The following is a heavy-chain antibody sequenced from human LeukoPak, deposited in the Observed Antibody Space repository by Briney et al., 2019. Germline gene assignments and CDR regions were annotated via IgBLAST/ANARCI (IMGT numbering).Heavy chain of an antibody. Sequence: GGSLRLSCAASGFTFNTYTMNWVRQAPGKGLEWVSYISGSSGIIDYADSVRGRFTISRDNAKNSLYLQMNNLRAEDTAVYYCAKDPTVYGDYGSYFDYWGQGTLVTVSS. CDR1: GFTFNTYT. D-gene: IGHD4-17*01. CDR3: AKDPTVYGDYGSYFDY. V-gene: IGHV3-48*01. CDR2: ISGSSGII. J-gene: IGHJ4*02.